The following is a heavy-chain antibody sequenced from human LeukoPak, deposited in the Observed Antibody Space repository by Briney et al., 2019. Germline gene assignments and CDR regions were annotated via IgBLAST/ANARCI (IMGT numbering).Heavy chain of an antibody. CDR3: ARRKYGDYLDY. D-gene: IGHD4-17*01. CDR2: IYDSGSN. J-gene: IGHJ4*02. Sequence: SETLSLTFTVSGGSISSYHWGSVRQTPGRGLEWSGYIYDSGSNNYHPSPKSRVTISVDTSMKQVSLKLSSVTAADTAVYYCARRKYGDYLDYWGQGTLVTVS. CDR1: GGSISSYH. V-gene: IGHV4-59*08.